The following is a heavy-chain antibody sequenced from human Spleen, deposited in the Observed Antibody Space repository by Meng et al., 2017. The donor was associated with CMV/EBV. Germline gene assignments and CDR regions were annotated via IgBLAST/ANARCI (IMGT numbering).Heavy chain of an antibody. CDR1: GFSISTSGVG. J-gene: IGHJ4*02. Sequence: LTCTFSGFSISTSGVGVGWIRQPPGKALEWLALIYWDDDKRYSPSLKNRLTITKDTSKNQVVLRMTNMDPVDTATYYCAHWQLNFDYWGQGTLVTVSS. D-gene: IGHD4-23*01. CDR3: AHWQLNFDY. V-gene: IGHV2-5*02. CDR2: IYWDDDK.